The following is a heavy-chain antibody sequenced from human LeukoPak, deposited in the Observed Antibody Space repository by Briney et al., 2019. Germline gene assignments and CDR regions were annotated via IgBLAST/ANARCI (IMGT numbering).Heavy chain of an antibody. CDR1: GFTFSSYW. V-gene: IGHV3-7*01. CDR3: ARDPYGDYVHWFDP. Sequence: GGSLRLSCAAFGFTFSSYWMSWVRQAPGKGLEWVANIKQDGSEKYYVDSVKGRFTISRDNAKNSLYLQMNSLRAEDTAVYYCARDPYGDYVHWFDPWGQGTLVTVSS. J-gene: IGHJ5*02. D-gene: IGHD4-17*01. CDR2: IKQDGSEK.